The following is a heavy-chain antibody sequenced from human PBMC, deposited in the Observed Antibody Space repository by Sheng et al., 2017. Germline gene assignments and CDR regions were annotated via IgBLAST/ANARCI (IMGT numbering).Heavy chain of an antibody. V-gene: IGHV3-33*01. CDR1: GFTFSSYG. CDR3: ARGRGDCRSTSCYLEY. D-gene: IGHD2-2*01. J-gene: IGHJ4*02. Sequence: QVQLVESGGGVVQPGRSLRLSCAASGFTFSSYGMHWVRQAPGKGLEWVALIWSDGSNKNYADSVKGRFTISRDNSKNTLYLQMNSLRVEDTAVYYCARGRGDCRSTSCYLEYCGQGTLVIVSS. CDR2: IWSDGSNK.